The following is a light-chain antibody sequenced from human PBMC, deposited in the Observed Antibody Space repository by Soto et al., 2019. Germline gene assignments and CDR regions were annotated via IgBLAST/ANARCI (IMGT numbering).Light chain of an antibody. Sequence: QSALTQPASVSGSPGQSITISCTGTSSDVGNYDYVSWYQQHPGKAPKLMIYDVSNRPSGVSNRFSGSKSGNTASLTISGLQAEDEADYYCSSYTSSNALVAFGGGTKVTVL. CDR1: SSDVGNYDY. CDR3: SSYTSSNALVA. V-gene: IGLV2-14*03. CDR2: DVS. J-gene: IGLJ2*01.